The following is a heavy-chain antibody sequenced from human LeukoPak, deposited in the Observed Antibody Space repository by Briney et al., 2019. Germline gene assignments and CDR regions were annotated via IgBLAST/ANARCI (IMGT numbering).Heavy chain of an antibody. CDR3: AKDRSSSRAYYYYYYYMDV. J-gene: IGHJ6*03. CDR2: ISWDGGSA. Sequence: GGSLRLSCAASGFTFDDSTMHWVRRAPGKGREWVSLISWDGGSAYYADSVKGRFTISRDNSKNSLYLQMNSLRAEDTALYYCAKDRSSSRAYYYYYYYMDVWGKGTTVTVSS. V-gene: IGHV3-43D*03. D-gene: IGHD6-6*01. CDR1: GFTFDDST.